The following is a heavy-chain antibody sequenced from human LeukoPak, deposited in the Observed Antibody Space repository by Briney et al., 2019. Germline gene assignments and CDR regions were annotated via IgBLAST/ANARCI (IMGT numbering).Heavy chain of an antibody. Sequence: VGALRLSCAPPGFTFRRYWMHWGRHAPGKGLVWVSRIYSDGSITSSADSVKGRFNNSRDNAKNTLYLQMNGLRAEDTAVYYCARVGASVGAFDYWGQGTLVTVSS. D-gene: IGHD1-26*01. V-gene: IGHV3-74*01. J-gene: IGHJ4*02. CDR2: IYSDGSIT. CDR1: GFTFRRYW. CDR3: ARVGASVGAFDY.